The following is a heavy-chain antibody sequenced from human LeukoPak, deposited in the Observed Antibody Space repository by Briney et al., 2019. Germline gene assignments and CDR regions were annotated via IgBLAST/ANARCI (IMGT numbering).Heavy chain of an antibody. Sequence: GGSLRLSCAASGFTFSSYWMHWVRQAPGKGLVWVSAISGSGGSTYYADSVKGRFTISRDNSKNTLYLQMNSLRAEDTAVYYCAKADGIAAAGVNFDYWGQGTLVTVSS. V-gene: IGHV3-23*01. D-gene: IGHD6-13*01. CDR1: GFTFSSYW. J-gene: IGHJ4*02. CDR3: AKADGIAAAGVNFDY. CDR2: ISGSGGST.